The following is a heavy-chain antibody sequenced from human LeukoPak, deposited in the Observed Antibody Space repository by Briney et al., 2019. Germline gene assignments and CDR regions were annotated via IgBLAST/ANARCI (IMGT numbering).Heavy chain of an antibody. D-gene: IGHD1-26*01. J-gene: IGHJ3*02. CDR2: INPNSGGT. Sequence: GASVKVSCKASGYTFTGYYMHWVRQAPGQGLEWMGWINPNSGGTNYAQKFQGWVTMTRDTSISTAYMELSRLRSDDTAVYYCARTRGADPVGAFDIWGQGTMVTVSS. CDR1: GYTFTGYY. V-gene: IGHV1-2*04. CDR3: ARTRGADPVGAFDI.